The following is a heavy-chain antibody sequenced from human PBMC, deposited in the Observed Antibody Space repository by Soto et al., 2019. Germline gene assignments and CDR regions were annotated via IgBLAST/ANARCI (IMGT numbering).Heavy chain of an antibody. V-gene: IGHV4-59*01. CDR3: ARVSLEYSRWFDP. D-gene: IGHD6-6*01. CDR1: GGSISSYY. Sequence: SETLSLTCTVSGGSISSYYWSWIRQPPGKGLEWIGYIYYSGSTNYNPSLKSRVTISVDTSKNQFSLKLSSVTAAGTAVYYCARVSLEYSRWFDPWGQGTLVTVSS. J-gene: IGHJ5*02. CDR2: IYYSGST.